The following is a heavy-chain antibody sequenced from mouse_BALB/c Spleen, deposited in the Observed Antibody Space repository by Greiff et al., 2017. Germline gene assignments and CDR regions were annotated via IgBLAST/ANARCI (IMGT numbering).Heavy chain of an antibody. Sequence: EVQVVESGGGLVKPGGSLKLSCAASGFTFSSYAMSWVRQTPEKRLEWVATISSGGSYTYYPDSVKGRFTISRDNAKNTLYLQMSSLRSEDTAMYYCARHGGGITTAWFAYWGQGTLVTVSA. CDR2: ISSGGSYT. CDR1: GFTFSSYA. CDR3: ARHGGGITTAWFAY. V-gene: IGHV5-9-3*01. J-gene: IGHJ3*01. D-gene: IGHD2-4*01.